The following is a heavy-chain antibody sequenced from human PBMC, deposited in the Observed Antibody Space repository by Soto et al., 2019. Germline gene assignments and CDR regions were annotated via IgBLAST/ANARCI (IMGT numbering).Heavy chain of an antibody. J-gene: IGHJ4*02. CDR1: GYTFTSYT. D-gene: IGHD1-1*01. CDR2: INPYNSNT. Sequence: QVQLVQSGAEVKKPGASVKVSCKASGYTFTSYTITWVRQAPGQGLEWMGWINPYNSNTNYAQKFQDRVTMTTDTSTSTAYMELRSLRSDDTAVYYCARVDAYNQPNFGYWVQGTLVTVSS. CDR3: ARVDAYNQPNFGY. V-gene: IGHV1-18*01.